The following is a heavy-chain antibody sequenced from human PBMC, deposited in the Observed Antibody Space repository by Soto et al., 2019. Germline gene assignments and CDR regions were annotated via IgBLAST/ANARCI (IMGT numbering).Heavy chain of an antibody. D-gene: IGHD4-17*01. J-gene: IGHJ4*02. V-gene: IGHV3-74*01. Sequence: EVQLVESGGGLVQPGGSLRLSCAASGFTFSSYWMHWVRQAPGKGLVWVSRINGDGTTTGYADFVKGRFSISRDSAKNTLYLQMNSLRAEATAVYYCVRDLSVTTKFDYWGQGTLVTVSS. CDR3: VRDLSVTTKFDY. CDR1: GFTFSSYW. CDR2: INGDGTTT.